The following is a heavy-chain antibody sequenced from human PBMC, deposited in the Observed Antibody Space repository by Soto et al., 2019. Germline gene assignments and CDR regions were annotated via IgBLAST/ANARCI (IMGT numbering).Heavy chain of an antibody. D-gene: IGHD5-18*01. CDR3: ARGRGYSYGLDP. V-gene: IGHV4-30-4*01. CDR1: GGSISSGGYY. Sequence: SETLSLTCAVSGGSISSGGYYWSWIRQPPGEGLEWIGFISYSGTTSYSPSLKSRVAISLDTSKNQFSLSLSSVTAADTAVYYCARGRGYSYGLDPWGQGTLVTVSS. J-gene: IGHJ5*02. CDR2: ISYSGTT.